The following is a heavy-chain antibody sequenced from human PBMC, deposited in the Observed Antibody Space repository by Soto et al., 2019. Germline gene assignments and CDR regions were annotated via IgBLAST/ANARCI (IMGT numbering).Heavy chain of an antibody. Sequence: EVQLVESGGGLVQPGGSLRLSCAASGFTVSSNYMSWVRQGPGKGLEWVSVIYTGDGTYYAASVKGRFTISRDNSKNTLELQMNSLRAEDTAVYYCARGQLLAVRWGQGTLVTVSS. CDR2: IYTGDGT. J-gene: IGHJ4*02. CDR1: GFTVSSNY. CDR3: ARGQLLAVR. V-gene: IGHV3-66*01. D-gene: IGHD3-3*02.